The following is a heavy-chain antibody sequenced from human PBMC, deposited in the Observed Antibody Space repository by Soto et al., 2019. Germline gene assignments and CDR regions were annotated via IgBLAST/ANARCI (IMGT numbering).Heavy chain of an antibody. CDR1: GFSLIADGVG. D-gene: IGHD2-2*01. J-gene: IGHJ3*01. CDR2: IYWDDDK. Sequence: QITLKESGPTLVKPTQTLTLTCTFSGFSLIADGVGVGWIRQPPGKALEWLALIYWDDDKRYRTSLKSRLTNTKDPSKNQVVLTMTNMDPVDTATYYCAHAYGGTSWPNDAFDVWGQGTVVTVSS. CDR3: AHAYGGTSWPNDAFDV. V-gene: IGHV2-5*02.